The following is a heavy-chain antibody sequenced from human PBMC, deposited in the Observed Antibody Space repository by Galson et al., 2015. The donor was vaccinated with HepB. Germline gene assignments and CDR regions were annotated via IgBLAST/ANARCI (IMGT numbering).Heavy chain of an antibody. D-gene: IGHD3-10*01. CDR3: ARDHYYGSGVNWFDP. J-gene: IGHJ5*02. CDR2: ISVYNGNT. CDR1: GYTFTSYG. V-gene: IGHV1-18*01. Sequence: SVKVSCKASGYTFTSYGISWVRQAPGQGLEWMGWISVYNGNTDYVQRFQGRVTMTTDTSTSTAYMELRSLRSDDTAVYYCARDHYYGSGVNWFDPWGQGTLVTVSS.